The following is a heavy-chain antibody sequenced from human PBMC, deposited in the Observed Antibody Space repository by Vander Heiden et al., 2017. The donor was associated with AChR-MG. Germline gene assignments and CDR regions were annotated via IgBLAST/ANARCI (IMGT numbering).Heavy chain of an antibody. V-gene: IGHV1-69*06. CDR3: ARTHGPKKGFDY. J-gene: IGHJ4*02. Sequence: QVQLVHSGPEVKKPGSSVKVPCRTSGGPFSSYAISWVRQAPGQGLEWMGGIIPIFGTANYEQKFQGRVTITADKSTSTAYMELSSLRSEDTAVYYCARTHGPKKGFDYWGQGTLVTVSS. CDR2: IIPIFGTA. CDR1: GGPFSSYA.